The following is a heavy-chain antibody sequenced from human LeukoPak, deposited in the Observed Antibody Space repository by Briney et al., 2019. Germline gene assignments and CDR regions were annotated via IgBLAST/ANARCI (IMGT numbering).Heavy chain of an antibody. D-gene: IGHD6-19*01. Sequence: ASVKVSCKVSGYTLTELSMHWVRQAPGKGLEWMGGFDPEDGETIYAQKFQGRVTMTRNTSISTAYMELSSLRSEDTAVYYCAREASGWYKYWGQGTLVTVSS. V-gene: IGHV1-24*01. CDR2: FDPEDGET. CDR3: AREASGWYKY. J-gene: IGHJ4*02. CDR1: GYTLTELS.